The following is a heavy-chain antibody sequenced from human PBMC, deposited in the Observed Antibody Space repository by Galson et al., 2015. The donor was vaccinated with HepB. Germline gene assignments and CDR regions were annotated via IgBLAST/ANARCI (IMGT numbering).Heavy chain of an antibody. V-gene: IGHV2-70*04. CDR1: GFSLTTSAMR. Sequence: PALVKPTQTLTLTCSCSGFSLTTSAMRVSWIRQPPGKALEWLARIDWDDKKFYSTSLRTRLTISKDTSKNQVVLTMTDMDPLDTATYFCARTSGYNYGDYYYYGMDVWARGPRSPSP. CDR3: ARTSGYNYGDYYYYGMDV. D-gene: IGHD5-18*01. CDR2: IDWDDKK. J-gene: IGHJ6*02.